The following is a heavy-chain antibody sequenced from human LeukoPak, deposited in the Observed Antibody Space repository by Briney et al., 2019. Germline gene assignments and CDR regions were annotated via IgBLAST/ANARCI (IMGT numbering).Heavy chain of an antibody. CDR1: GFDFSPYE. V-gene: IGHV3-48*03. Sequence: GGSLRLSCAGSGFDFSPYEMNWVRQAPGKGLEWVSEISSGGINRYYTDSVKGRFTISRDNAENSLYLQMKSLRADDTAVYYCATLSMAGPGVDFWCQGTLVTVSS. J-gene: IGHJ4*02. CDR3: ATLSMAGPGVDF. CDR2: ISSGGINR. D-gene: IGHD5-24*01.